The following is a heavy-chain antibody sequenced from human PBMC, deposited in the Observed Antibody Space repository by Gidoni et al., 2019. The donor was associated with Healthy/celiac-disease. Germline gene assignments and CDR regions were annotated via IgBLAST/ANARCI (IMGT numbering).Heavy chain of an antibody. J-gene: IGHJ4*02. V-gene: IGHV3-23*01. CDR3: AKMVRGVTLY. CDR2: ISGSVGST. Sequence: EVQLFESGGGLGQPGGALRLSGAASGFTFSSYAMSWVRQAPGEGLELVSAISGSVGSTYSADSVKGRFTISRDNSKNTLYLQMNSLRAEDTAVYYCAKMVRGVTLYWGQGTLVTVSS. CDR1: GFTFSSYA. D-gene: IGHD2-21*02.